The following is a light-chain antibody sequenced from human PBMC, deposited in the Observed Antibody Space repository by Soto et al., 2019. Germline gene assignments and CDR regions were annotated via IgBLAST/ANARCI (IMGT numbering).Light chain of an antibody. CDR1: QSISNFL. CDR3: QQSYSTPDT. CDR2: GAS. V-gene: IGKV3-20*01. Sequence: EFVLTQSPDTLSSSPGEKATLSCRASQSISNFLVAWYQQKPGQPPRPLIHGASSRATGIPERFSGHGSGTEFTLTISRLQPEDFATYYCQQSYSTPDTFGQGTKLEIK. J-gene: IGKJ2*01.